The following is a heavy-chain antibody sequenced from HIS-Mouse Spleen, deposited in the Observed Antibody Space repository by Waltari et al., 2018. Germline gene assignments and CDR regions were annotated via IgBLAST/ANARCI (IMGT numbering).Heavy chain of an antibody. D-gene: IGHD3-10*01. V-gene: IGHV3-23*01. Sequence: EVHLLESGGGLVQPGGSLRLSCAASGLTFSSFAMSCVRQAPGRGLGWVSAISGSGGSTYHADSVKGRFTISRDNSKNTLYLQMNSLRAEDTAVYYCAQNYYGSGSYYYWGQGTLVTVSS. CDR2: ISGSGGST. CDR1: GLTFSSFA. J-gene: IGHJ4*02. CDR3: AQNYYGSGSYYY.